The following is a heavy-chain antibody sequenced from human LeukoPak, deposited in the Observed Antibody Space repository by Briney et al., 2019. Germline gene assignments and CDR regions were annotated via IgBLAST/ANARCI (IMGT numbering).Heavy chain of an antibody. CDR3: ARDTSGYSGYDSGFDY. V-gene: IGHV3-33*01. J-gene: IGHJ4*02. CDR1: GFTFSSYG. CDR2: IWYDGSNK. Sequence: GRSLRLSCAASGFTFSSYGMHWVRQAPGKGLEWVAVIWYDGSNKYYADSVKGRFTISRDNSKNTLYLQMNSLRAEDTAVYYCARDTSGYSGYDSGFDYWGQGTLVTVSP. D-gene: IGHD5-12*01.